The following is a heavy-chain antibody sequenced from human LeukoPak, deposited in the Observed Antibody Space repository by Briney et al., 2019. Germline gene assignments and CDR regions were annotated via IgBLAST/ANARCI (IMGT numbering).Heavy chain of an antibody. CDR3: ARSGEYCTNGVCYNYFDY. CDR2: FYISGST. V-gene: IGHV4-61*02. D-gene: IGHD2-8*01. Sequence: PSETLSLTCTVSGAFISSGTYYWSWLRQPAGTGLEWLGRFYISGSTHYNPSLKSRVTISVDTSKNQFSLKLSSVTAADTAVYYCARSGEYCTNGVCYNYFDYWGQGTLVTVSS. CDR1: GAFISSGTYY. J-gene: IGHJ4*02.